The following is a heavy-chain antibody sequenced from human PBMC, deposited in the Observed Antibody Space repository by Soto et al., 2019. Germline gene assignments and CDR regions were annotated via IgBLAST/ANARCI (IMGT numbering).Heavy chain of an antibody. Sequence: SVKVSCKASGFTFTSSAVQGVREARGQRLEWIGWIVVGSGNTNYAQKFQERVTITRDMSTSTAYMELSSLRSEDTAVYYCATHIHYYDSSGYQDYWGQGTLVTVSS. CDR3: ATHIHYYDSSGYQDY. V-gene: IGHV1-58*01. CDR1: GFTFTSSA. D-gene: IGHD3-22*01. CDR2: IVVGSGNT. J-gene: IGHJ4*02.